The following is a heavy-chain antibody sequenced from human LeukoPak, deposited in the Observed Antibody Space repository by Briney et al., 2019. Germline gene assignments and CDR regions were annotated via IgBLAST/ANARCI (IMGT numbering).Heavy chain of an antibody. D-gene: IGHD5-12*01. J-gene: IGHJ6*03. V-gene: IGHV3-21*01. CDR1: GFTFSSYT. CDR2: ISSSTTYI. Sequence: GGSLRLSCAASGFTFSSYTINWVRQAPGKGLEWVSSISSSTTYIYYADSVKGRFTVSRDNARSSLFLQMNSLRADDTAVYYCARDGPPGRGYNGHYMGVWGKGTTVTVSS. CDR3: ARDGPPGRGYNGHYMGV.